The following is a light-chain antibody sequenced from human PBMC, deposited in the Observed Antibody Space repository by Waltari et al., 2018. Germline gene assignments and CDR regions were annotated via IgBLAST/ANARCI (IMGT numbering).Light chain of an antibody. CDR2: KAS. J-gene: IGKJ2*01. Sequence: DIQMTQSPSTLSASVGDRATLTCRASQSISSWLAWYQTKPGKAPKLLIYKASSLESGVPSRFSGSGSGTEFTLTISSLQPDDFATYYCQQYNSYQYTFGQGTKLEIK. CDR1: QSISSW. V-gene: IGKV1-5*03. CDR3: QQYNSYQYT.